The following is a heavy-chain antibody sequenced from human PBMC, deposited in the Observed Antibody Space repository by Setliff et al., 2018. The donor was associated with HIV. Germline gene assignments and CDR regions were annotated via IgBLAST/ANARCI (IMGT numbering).Heavy chain of an antibody. CDR3: ARGGRLDGTSGFYYPLQF. J-gene: IGHJ4*02. CDR2: INPSSGST. V-gene: IGHV1-46*01. CDR1: GYTFTSYY. Sequence: ASVKVSCKASGYTFTSYYMHWVRQAPGQGLEWMGIINPSSGSTTYAQKFQGRVTMTRDTSTSTVYMELSSLRSEDTAVYYCARGGRLDGTSGFYYPLQFWGQGTLVTVSS. D-gene: IGHD3-22*01.